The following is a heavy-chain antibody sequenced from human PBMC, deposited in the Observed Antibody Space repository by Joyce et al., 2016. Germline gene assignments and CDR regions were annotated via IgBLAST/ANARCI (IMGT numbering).Heavy chain of an antibody. V-gene: IGHV1-69*12. D-gene: IGHD1-14*01. CDR2: IIPFFGAA. J-gene: IGHJ6*02. CDR3: ARGGTSSDHYFFYTLDV. Sequence: QVLLVQSGATVKRPGSSLRVSCKSSGGAFSNFTVNWVRQAPGHRLEWMGGIIPFFGAAKYAEHFQGRVTLTADLSTRTAYMELSSLTSADTAVYYCARGGTSSDHYFFYTLDVWGPGTTVIVSS. CDR1: GGAFSNFT.